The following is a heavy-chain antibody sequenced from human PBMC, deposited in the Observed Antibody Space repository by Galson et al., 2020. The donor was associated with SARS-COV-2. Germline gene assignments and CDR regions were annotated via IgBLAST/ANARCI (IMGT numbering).Heavy chain of an antibody. Sequence: GGSLRLSCAASGFTFSSYAMHWVRQAPGKGLEWVAVISYDGSNKYYADSVKGRFTISRDNSKNTLYLQMNSLRAEDTAVYYCAREGGDIVVVPAETYYFDYWGQGTLVTVSS. D-gene: IGHD2-2*01. V-gene: IGHV3-30*04. CDR2: ISYDGSNK. CDR3: AREGGDIVVVPAETYYFDY. CDR1: GFTFSSYA. J-gene: IGHJ4*02.